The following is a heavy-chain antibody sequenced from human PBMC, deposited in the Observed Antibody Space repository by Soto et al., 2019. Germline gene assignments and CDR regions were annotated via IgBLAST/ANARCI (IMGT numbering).Heavy chain of an antibody. V-gene: IGHV4-30-4*01. Sequence: SETLSLTCTVSGASISSGDYFWSWIRQSPGKGLEWIGYIYDSGSSYYNPSLKSRVTMSVDTSKNQFSLKLMSVTAADTAVYYCAREKGYISGPKNFDYWGQGTLVTVSS. CDR3: AREKGYISGPKNFDY. J-gene: IGHJ4*02. CDR2: IYDSGSS. D-gene: IGHD5-12*01. CDR1: GASISSGDYF.